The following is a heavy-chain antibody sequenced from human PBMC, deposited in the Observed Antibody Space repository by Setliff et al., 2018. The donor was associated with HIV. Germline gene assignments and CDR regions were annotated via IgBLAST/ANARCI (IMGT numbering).Heavy chain of an antibody. V-gene: IGHV1-2*02. D-gene: IGHD3-22*01. Sequence: ASVKVSCKTSGYTFSDYYMHGVRQAPGQGPEGMGWINPKSGDTKYEQKFQGRVTMTRDTSISTVYMELSRRRSDDTAVYYFTRGDSSGYFVYWGHGTLVTVSS. CDR1: GYTFSDYY. CDR2: INPKSGDT. CDR3: TRGDSSGYFVY. J-gene: IGHJ4*01.